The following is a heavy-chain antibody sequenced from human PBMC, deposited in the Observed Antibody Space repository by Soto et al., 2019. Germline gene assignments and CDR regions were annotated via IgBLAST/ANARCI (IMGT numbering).Heavy chain of an antibody. Sequence: ASVKVSCKASGYTFTIYYMRWVRQAPGQGLEWMGIINPSGGSTSYAQKFQGRVTMTRDTSTSTVYMELSSLRSEDTAVYYCARDRIAVAAFDYWGQGTLVTVSS. CDR3: ARDRIAVAAFDY. CDR1: GYTFTIYY. CDR2: INPSGGST. J-gene: IGHJ4*02. D-gene: IGHD6-19*01. V-gene: IGHV1-46*01.